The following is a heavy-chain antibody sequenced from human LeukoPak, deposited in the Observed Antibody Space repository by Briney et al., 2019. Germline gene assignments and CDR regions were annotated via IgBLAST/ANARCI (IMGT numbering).Heavy chain of an antibody. CDR3: ARDRGKAVADTRGYFDY. CDR1: GFTFSSYE. D-gene: IGHD6-19*01. CDR2: ISSSGSTI. V-gene: IGHV3-48*03. J-gene: IGHJ4*02. Sequence: GGSLRLSCAASGFTFSSYEMNWVRQAPGKGLEWVSYISSSGSTIYYAGSVKGRFTLSRDNAKNSLYLQMNGLRAEDTAVYYCARDRGKAVADTRGYFDYWGQETLVTVAS.